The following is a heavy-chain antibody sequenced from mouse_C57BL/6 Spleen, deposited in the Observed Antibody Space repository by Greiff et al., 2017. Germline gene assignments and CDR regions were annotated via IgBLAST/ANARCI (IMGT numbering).Heavy chain of an antibody. CDR2: IYPYNGVS. J-gene: IGHJ1*03. CDR3: AEGYFDV. Sequence: EVQLQQPGPELVKPGASVKISCKASGYSFTGYYMHWVKQSPGNILEWIGNIYPYNGVSSYNEKFKGKATLTVDKSSSTAYMQLRSLTSEDSAVYYGAEGYFDVWGTGTTVTVSA. CDR1: GYSFTGYY. V-gene: IGHV1-31*01.